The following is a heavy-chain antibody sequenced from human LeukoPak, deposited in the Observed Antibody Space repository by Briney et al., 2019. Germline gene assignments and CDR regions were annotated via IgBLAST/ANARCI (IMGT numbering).Heavy chain of an antibody. Sequence: PSETLSPTCTVSGGSISSYYWSWIRQPPGKGLEWIGYIYYSGSTNYNPSLKSRVTISVDTSKNQFSLKLSSVTAADTAVYYCARVYAPYSSNHFDYWGQGTLVTVSS. CDR3: ARVYAPYSSNHFDY. V-gene: IGHV4-59*01. CDR2: IYYSGST. J-gene: IGHJ4*02. D-gene: IGHD6-13*01. CDR1: GGSISSYY.